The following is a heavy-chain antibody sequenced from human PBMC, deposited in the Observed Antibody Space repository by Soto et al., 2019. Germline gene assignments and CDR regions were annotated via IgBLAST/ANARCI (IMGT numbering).Heavy chain of an antibody. CDR1: GFTCSTYA. CDR3: AKLSAPTNDIAAAGPDY. Sequence: PGGSLRLSGAASGFTCSTYAMSWVRQAPGKWLEWVSAISRRGGGTYYAVFVKGRFTISRDNSKNTLYVKMNSLRAEATAVYYCAKLSAPTNDIAAAGPDYWGQGPLVTVSS. J-gene: IGHJ4*02. D-gene: IGHD6-13*01. CDR2: ISRRGGGT. V-gene: IGHV3-23*01.